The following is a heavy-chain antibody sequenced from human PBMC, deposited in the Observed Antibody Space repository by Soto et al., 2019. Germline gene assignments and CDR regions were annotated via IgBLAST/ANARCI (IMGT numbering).Heavy chain of an antibody. V-gene: IGHV3-66*01. J-gene: IGHJ4*02. CDR3: ATRMTTAPY. CDR2: IYSGGGT. CDR1: LFIVSDNY. D-gene: IGHD4-17*01. Sequence: EVRLVQSGGGLVQPGGSLRLSCAASLFIVSDNYMSWVRQAPGKGLEWVSLIYSGGGTDYAESVKGRFTISRDNSKNTLYLQMNSLKAEETGIYYSATRMTTAPYWGQGTVVTVSS.